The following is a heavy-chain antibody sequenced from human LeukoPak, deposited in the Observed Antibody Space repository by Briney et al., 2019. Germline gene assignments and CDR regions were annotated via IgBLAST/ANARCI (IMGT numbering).Heavy chain of an antibody. D-gene: IGHD6-6*01. CDR1: GGSISSYY. CDR3: ARRVSIAAPFDY. CDR2: IYYSGST. Sequence: SETLSLTCTVSGGSISSYYWSWIRQPPGKGLEWIGYIYYSGSTNYNPSLRSRVTISVDTSKNQFSLKLNSVTAADTAVYYCARRVSIAAPFDYWGQGTLVTVSS. J-gene: IGHJ4*02. V-gene: IGHV4-59*08.